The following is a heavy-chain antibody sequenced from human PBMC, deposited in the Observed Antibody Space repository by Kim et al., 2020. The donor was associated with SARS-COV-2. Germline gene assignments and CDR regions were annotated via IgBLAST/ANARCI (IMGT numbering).Heavy chain of an antibody. J-gene: IGHJ6*02. CDR1: GYSFTTYF. V-gene: IGHV7-4-1*02. Sequence: ASVKVSCKASGYSFTTYFISWVRQAPGHGLQWMGWINTNNGNQTYAQGFTGRFVFSLDTSVSTAYLQISSLKAEDTAVYYCARHSKRGYYYGLDVWGQGTTVIVSS. D-gene: IGHD3-10*01. CDR3: ARHSKRGYYYGLDV. CDR2: INTNNGNQ.